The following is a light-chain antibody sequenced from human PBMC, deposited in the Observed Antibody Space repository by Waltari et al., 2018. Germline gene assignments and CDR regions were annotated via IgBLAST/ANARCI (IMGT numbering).Light chain of an antibody. V-gene: IGLV2-14*01. CDR1: SSDVGGYNY. Sequence: QSALTQPASVSGSPGQSITISCTGTSSDVGGYNYASWYQQHPGNAPKLIIYEVTNRPSGVSNRFSGSKSGDMASLTISGLQAEDEADYYCSSYRTGGTVVFGGGTKLTVL. CDR2: EVT. CDR3: SSYRTGGTVV. J-gene: IGLJ2*01.